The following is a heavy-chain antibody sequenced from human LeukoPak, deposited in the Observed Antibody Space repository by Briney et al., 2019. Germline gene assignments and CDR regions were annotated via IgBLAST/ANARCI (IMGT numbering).Heavy chain of an antibody. D-gene: IGHD1-26*01. CDR2: INTTTGSP. V-gene: IGHV7-4-1*02. CDR1: GYTFTNYE. CDR3: ARTVLGATGYFDY. Sequence: ASVKVSCKASGYTFTNYEMNWVRQAPGQGLEWMGWINTTTGSPTYAQGFTGRFVFSLDTSVSTTYLQISSLEAEDTAVHYCARTVLGATGYFDYWGQGTLITVSS. J-gene: IGHJ4*02.